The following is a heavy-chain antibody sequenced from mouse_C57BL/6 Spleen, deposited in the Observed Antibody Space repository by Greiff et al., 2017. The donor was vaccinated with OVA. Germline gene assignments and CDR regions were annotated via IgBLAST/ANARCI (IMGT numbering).Heavy chain of an antibody. Sequence: EVQGVESGPELVKPGASVKIPCKASGYTFTDYNMDWVKQSHGKSLEWIGDINPNNGGTIYNQKFKGKATLTVDKSSSTAYMELRSLTSEDTAVYYCATGAYWGQGTLVTVSA. CDR2: INPNNGGT. CDR1: GYTFTDYN. J-gene: IGHJ3*01. CDR3: ATGAY. V-gene: IGHV1-18*01.